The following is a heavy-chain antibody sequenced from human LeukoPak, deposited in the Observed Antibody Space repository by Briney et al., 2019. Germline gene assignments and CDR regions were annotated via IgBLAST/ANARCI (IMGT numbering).Heavy chain of an antibody. J-gene: IGHJ4*02. Sequence: GGSLRLSCAASGFTVSSSYMSWVRQAPGKGLDWVGRIRGKTDGGTADHAASVRGRFTISRDDSKNMLYLQMNSLKTEDTAVYYCSTWTDLYDYWGQGTLVTVSS. CDR2: IRGKTDGGTA. D-gene: IGHD3/OR15-3a*01. V-gene: IGHV3-15*01. CDR1: GFTVSSSY. CDR3: STWTDLYDY.